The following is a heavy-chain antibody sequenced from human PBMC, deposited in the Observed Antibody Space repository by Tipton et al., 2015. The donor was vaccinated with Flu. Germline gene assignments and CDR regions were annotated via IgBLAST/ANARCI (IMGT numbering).Heavy chain of an antibody. J-gene: IGHJ4*02. V-gene: IGHV3-48*03. CDR3: AILPYV. Sequence: GSLRLSCAASGFTFGNFEFNWVRQAPGKGLEWVSYISTNGTIYYADSVMGRFTISRDNSKNSIFLEMNSLRVDDTAVYYCAILPYVWGQGTLVTVSS. CDR1: GFTFGNFE. CDR2: ISTNGTI. D-gene: IGHD2-15*01.